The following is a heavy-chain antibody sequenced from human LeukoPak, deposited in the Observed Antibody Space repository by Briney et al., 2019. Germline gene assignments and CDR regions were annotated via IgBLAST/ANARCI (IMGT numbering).Heavy chain of an antibody. D-gene: IGHD6-6*01. J-gene: IGHJ5*02. CDR1: GYSFTSYW. CDR3: ARHKSSSSHWFDP. CDR2: IYPGDSGT. Sequence: GESLKISCKGSGYSFTSYWIGWVRQMPGKGLEWMGIIYPGDSGTRYSPSFQGQVTISADKSISTAYLQWSSLKASDTAMYYCARHKSSSSHWFDPWGQGTLVTVSS. V-gene: IGHV5-51*01.